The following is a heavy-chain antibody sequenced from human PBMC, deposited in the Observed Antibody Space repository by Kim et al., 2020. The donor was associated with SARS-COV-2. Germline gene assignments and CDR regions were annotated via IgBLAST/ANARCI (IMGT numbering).Heavy chain of an antibody. CDR3: ARGWYSGSYRFDY. J-gene: IGHJ4*02. CDR2: IYYTGST. D-gene: IGHD1-26*01. Sequence: ETLSLTCTVSGGSVSSYYWSWIRQPPGKGLEWIGFIYYTGSTWYNPSLKSRVTISVDTSENQFSLKLTSVTAADTAVYFCARGWYSGSYRFDYWGQGTLVTVSS. V-gene: IGHV4-59*02. CDR1: GGSVSSYY.